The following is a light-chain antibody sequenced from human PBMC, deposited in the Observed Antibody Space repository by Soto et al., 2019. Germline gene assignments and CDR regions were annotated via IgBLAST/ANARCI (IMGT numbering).Light chain of an antibody. CDR3: ASFRSGTILV. CDR1: SSNIGGYNI. V-gene: IGLV2-14*02. Sequence: QSVLTQPASVSGSPGQSITISCSGTSSNIGGYNIVSWYQQHPGKAPKVIIYEGVKRPSGVSDRFSGSTSGVTASLTISGLQAEDEAEYFCASFRSGTILVFGSGTKITVL. CDR2: EGV. J-gene: IGLJ1*01.